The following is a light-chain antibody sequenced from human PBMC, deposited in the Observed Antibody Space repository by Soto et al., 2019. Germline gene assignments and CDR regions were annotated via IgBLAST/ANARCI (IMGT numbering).Light chain of an antibody. CDR2: EVN. Sequence: ALTQPPSASGSPGQSVTISCTGTSSDVGGYNYVSWFQQHPGKAPKLIISEVNKRPSGVPDRFSGSKSGNTASLTVSGLQAEDEADYYGTSYGGRDNLIFGGGTKLTVL. CDR3: TSYGGRDNLI. V-gene: IGLV2-8*01. J-gene: IGLJ2*01. CDR1: SSDVGGYNY.